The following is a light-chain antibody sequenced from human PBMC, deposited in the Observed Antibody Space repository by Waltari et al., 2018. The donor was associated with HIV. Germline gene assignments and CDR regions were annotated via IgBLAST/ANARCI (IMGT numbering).Light chain of an antibody. Sequence: DIQMTQSPSSLSASVGDRVTITCRASQGSVNYLAWYQQKPGKVRRLLMYAESTLQIGDPSRFSGSGSGTAFTLTISSLQPEDVATYYCQRYNSAHWPFGHGTQVEIK. V-gene: IGKV1-27*01. CDR3: QRYNSAHWP. CDR2: AES. J-gene: IGKJ1*01. CDR1: QGSVNY.